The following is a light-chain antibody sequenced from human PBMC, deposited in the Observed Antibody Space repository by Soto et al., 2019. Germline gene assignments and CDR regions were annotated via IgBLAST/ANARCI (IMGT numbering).Light chain of an antibody. V-gene: IGKV3-11*01. CDR3: QQHSTWPWT. Sequence: EIVLTQSPATLSLSPGETATLSCRASQSVSNYFAWYQQSPGQAPRLLIYHASKRASGNPARFSGSGSGTDLTLTISSLEPEDFGVYYCQQHSTWPWTFGQGTKVEIK. CDR1: QSVSNY. CDR2: HAS. J-gene: IGKJ1*01.